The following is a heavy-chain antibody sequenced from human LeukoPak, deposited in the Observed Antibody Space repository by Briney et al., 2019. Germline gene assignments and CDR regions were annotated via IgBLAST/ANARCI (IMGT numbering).Heavy chain of an antibody. Sequence: SETLSLTCTVSGGSITSTNYYWGWIRQTPGKGLEWIGSIYYTGSTSYNPSLRGGVTISVDTPQNQFSLKLSSVTAADTAVYYCARHLVVVTAIPHWFDPWGQGTLVTVSS. CDR1: GGSITSTNYY. J-gene: IGHJ5*02. CDR2: IYYTGST. D-gene: IGHD2-21*02. CDR3: ARHLVVVTAIPHWFDP. V-gene: IGHV4-39*01.